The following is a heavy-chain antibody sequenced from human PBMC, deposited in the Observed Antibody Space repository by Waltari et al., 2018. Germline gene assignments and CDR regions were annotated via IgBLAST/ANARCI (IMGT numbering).Heavy chain of an antibody. CDR2: VFTSGRT. D-gene: IGHD1-1*01. CDR3: ARAQERRDAFDL. Sequence: QVQLQESGPGLVKPSEPLSLTCTVSGGSMSHNYWTWIRQPAGKGLEYIGRVFTSGRTNYNPSLNSRVTMSIDTSKGQFSLELTSVTAADTAIYYCARAQERRDAFDLWGKGTMVTVSS. V-gene: IGHV4-4*07. CDR1: GGSMSHNY. J-gene: IGHJ3*01.